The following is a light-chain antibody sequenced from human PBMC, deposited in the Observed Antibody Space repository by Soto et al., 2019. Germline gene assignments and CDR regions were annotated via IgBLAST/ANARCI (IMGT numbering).Light chain of an antibody. CDR3: QQSYSIPFT. J-gene: IGKJ3*01. Sequence: DIRMTQSPSSLSASVGDTVTITCRASQGISDYLSWFQHKPGEAPKLLIYTASSLQGGVPLRFSGAGSRTDFSLTISGLQPEDSATYYCQQSYSIPFTFGPGTNVDV. CDR2: TAS. V-gene: IGKV1-39*01. CDR1: QGISDY.